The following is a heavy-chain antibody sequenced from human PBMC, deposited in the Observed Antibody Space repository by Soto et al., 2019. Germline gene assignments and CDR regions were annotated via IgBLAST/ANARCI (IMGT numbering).Heavy chain of an antibody. V-gene: IGHV3-30*01. Sequence: DSVKGRFTISGDDSKSTLYLQMNSLRPEDTAVYYCARDKIKGAPDYLDSWGQGTLVTVSS. J-gene: IGHJ4*02. D-gene: IGHD1-26*01. CDR3: ARDKIKGAPDYLDS.